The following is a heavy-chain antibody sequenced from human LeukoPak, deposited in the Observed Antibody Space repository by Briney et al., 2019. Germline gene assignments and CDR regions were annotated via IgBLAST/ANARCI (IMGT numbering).Heavy chain of an antibody. J-gene: IGHJ3*02. CDR2: IYYSGST. V-gene: IGHV4-39*07. CDR3: ARGARTMSAFDI. CDR1: GGSISSSSYY. Sequence: SETLSLTCTVSGGSISSSSYYWGWIRQPPGKGLEWIGSIYYSGSTYYNPSLKSRVTISVDTSKNQFSLKLSSVTAADTAVYYCARGARTMSAFDIWGQGIMVTVSS. D-gene: IGHD1/OR15-1a*01.